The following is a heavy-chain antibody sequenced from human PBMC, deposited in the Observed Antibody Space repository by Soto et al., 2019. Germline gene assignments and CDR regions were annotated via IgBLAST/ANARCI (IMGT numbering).Heavy chain of an antibody. V-gene: IGHV3-30-3*01. Sequence: QVQLVESGGGVVQPGRSLRLSCAASGFTFSSYAMHWVRQAPGKGLEWVAVISYDGSNKYYADSVKGRFTISRDNSKNTLFLKMNSLRAEATAVYYCARVGRLHYFDYWGQGTLVTVSS. J-gene: IGHJ4*02. CDR2: ISYDGSNK. CDR1: GFTFSSYA. CDR3: ARVGRLHYFDY. D-gene: IGHD4-17*01.